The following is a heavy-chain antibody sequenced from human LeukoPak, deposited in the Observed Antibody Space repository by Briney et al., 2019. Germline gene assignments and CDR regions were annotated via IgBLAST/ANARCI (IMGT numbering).Heavy chain of an antibody. Sequence: SETLSLTCTVSGGSINSYYWIWIRQSAEKGLEWIGHIYTSGRTNYNPSLKSRVTMSVDTSKNQFSLKLSFATAADTAVYYCARRAANYYGMDVWGQGTTVTVSS. CDR1: GGSINSYY. CDR2: IYTSGRT. D-gene: IGHD6-13*01. V-gene: IGHV4-4*07. J-gene: IGHJ6*02. CDR3: ARRAANYYGMDV.